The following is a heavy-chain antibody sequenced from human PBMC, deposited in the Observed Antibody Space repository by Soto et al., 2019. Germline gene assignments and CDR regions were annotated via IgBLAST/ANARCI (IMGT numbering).Heavy chain of an antibody. CDR1: GFTFSSYS. CDR3: ARVVGDLGWFDP. CDR2: ISSSSTTI. J-gene: IGHJ5*02. D-gene: IGHD3-16*01. V-gene: IGHV3-48*01. Sequence: EVQLVESGGGLVQPGGSLRLSCAASGFTFSSYSMNWVRQAPGKGLEWVSYISSSSTTIYYADAVKGRFTISRDNAKNSLYLQMNSLGAEDTAVYYGARVVGDLGWFDPWGQGTLVTVSS.